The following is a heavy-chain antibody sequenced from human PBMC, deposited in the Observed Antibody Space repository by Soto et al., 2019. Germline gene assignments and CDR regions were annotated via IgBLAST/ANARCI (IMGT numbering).Heavy chain of an antibody. J-gene: IGHJ6*02. V-gene: IGHV3-73*01. D-gene: IGHD2-15*01. CDR3: TRQISGDCSGGSCYGMDV. Sequence: TGGSLRLSCAASGFTFSGSAMHWVRQASGKGLEWVGRIRSKANSYATAYAASVKGRFTISRDDSKNTAYLQMNSLKTEDTAVYYCTRQISGDCSGGSCYGMDVWGQGTTVTVSS. CDR1: GFTFSGSA. CDR2: IRSKANSYAT.